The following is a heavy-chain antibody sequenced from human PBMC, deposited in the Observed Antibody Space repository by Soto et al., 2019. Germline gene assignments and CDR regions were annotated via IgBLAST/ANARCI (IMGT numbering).Heavy chain of an antibody. V-gene: IGHV4-4*02. CDR3: ARAYDRSGSPARYFDF. D-gene: IGHD3-22*01. J-gene: IGHJ4*02. CDR1: GGSISSSDW. Sequence: QVQLQESGPGLEKPSGTLSLTCAVSGGSISSSDWWSWVRQPPGKGLEWIGEISHSGNTNYSPSLRGRVTISVDKSKNQFSLKLTSVTAADTAVYYCARAYDRSGSPARYFDFWGQGTLVTVSS. CDR2: ISHSGNT.